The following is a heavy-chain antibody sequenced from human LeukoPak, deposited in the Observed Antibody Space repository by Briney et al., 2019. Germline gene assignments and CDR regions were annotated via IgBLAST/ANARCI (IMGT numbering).Heavy chain of an antibody. V-gene: IGHV4-34*01. CDR3: ARAGNCSSTSCSLDY. J-gene: IGHJ4*02. Sequence: SETLSLTCAVYGGFFSGYYWSWIRQPPGKGLEWIGEFNHSGSTNYNPSLKSRVTLSVDTSKNQSSLTQRSVTAADTAVYFCARAGNCSSTSCSLDYWGQGTLVTVSS. D-gene: IGHD2-2*01. CDR1: GGFFSGYY. CDR2: FNHSGST.